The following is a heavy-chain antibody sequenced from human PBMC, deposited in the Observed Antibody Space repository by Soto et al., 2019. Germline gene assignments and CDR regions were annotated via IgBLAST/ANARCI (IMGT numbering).Heavy chain of an antibody. CDR2: IYTNGDT. Sequence: SETLSLTCTVSGGSIISYYWSWIRQPAGKGLEWIGRIYTNGDTNYNPSLKSRVTMSVDTSKNQFSLNLSSVTAADTAVYYCARDYYGSGSRFDYWGQGTQVTAPQ. CDR1: GGSIISYY. CDR3: ARDYYGSGSRFDY. D-gene: IGHD3-10*01. J-gene: IGHJ4*02. V-gene: IGHV4-4*07.